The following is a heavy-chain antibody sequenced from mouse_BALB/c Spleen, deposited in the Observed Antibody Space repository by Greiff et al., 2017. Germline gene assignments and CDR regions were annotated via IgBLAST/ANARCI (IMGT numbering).Heavy chain of an antibody. CDR2: ISDGGSYT. CDR3: ARDHYGSSYDWYFDV. J-gene: IGHJ1*01. Sequence: EVMLVESGGGLVKPGGSLKLSCAASGFTFSDYYMYWVRQTPEKRLEWVATISDGGSYTYYPDSVKGRFTISRDNAKNNLYLQMSSLKSEDTAMYYCARDHYGSSYDWYFDVWGAGTTVTVSS. D-gene: IGHD1-1*01. CDR1: GFTFSDYY. V-gene: IGHV5-4*02.